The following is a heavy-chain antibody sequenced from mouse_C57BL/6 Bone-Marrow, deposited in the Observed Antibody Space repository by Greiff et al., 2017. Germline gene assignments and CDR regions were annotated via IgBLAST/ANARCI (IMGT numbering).Heavy chain of an antibody. V-gene: IGHV1-85*01. CDR2: IYPRDGST. CDR1: GYTFTSYD. J-gene: IGHJ3*01. Sequence: VKLMESGPELVKPGASVKLSCKASGYTFTSYDINWVKQRPGQGLEWIGWIYPRDGSTKYNEKFKGKATLTVDTSSSTAYMELHSLTSEDSEVSFYSSRGYYGSSPWFAYWGQGTLVTVSA. D-gene: IGHD1-1*01. CDR3: SSRGYYGSSPWFAY.